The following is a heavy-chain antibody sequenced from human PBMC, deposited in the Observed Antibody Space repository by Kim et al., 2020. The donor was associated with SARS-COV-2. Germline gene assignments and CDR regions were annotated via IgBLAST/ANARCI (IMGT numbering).Heavy chain of an antibody. V-gene: IGHV1-24*01. CDR2: FDPEDGET. Sequence: ASVKVSCKVSGYTLTELSMHWVRQAPGKGLEWMGGFDPEDGETIYAQKFQGRVTMTEDTSTDTAYMELSSLRSEDTAVYYCATDSGSFAYYYDSSGPNWFDPWGPGTLVTVSS. D-gene: IGHD3-22*01. CDR1: GYTLTELS. CDR3: ATDSGSFAYYYDSSGPNWFDP. J-gene: IGHJ5*02.